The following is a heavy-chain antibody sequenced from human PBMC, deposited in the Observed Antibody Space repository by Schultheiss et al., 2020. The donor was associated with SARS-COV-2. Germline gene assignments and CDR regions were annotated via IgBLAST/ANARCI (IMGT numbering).Heavy chain of an antibody. CDR1: GYSISSGYY. D-gene: IGHD5-18*01. Sequence: SETLSLTCAVSGYSISSGYYWGWIRQPPGKGLEWIGSIYHSGSTYYNPSLKSRVTISVDTSKNQFSLKLSSVTAADTAVYYCASSWGYGYYFDYWGQGTLVTVS. V-gene: IGHV4-38-2*01. CDR3: ASSWGYGYYFDY. CDR2: IYHSGST. J-gene: IGHJ4*02.